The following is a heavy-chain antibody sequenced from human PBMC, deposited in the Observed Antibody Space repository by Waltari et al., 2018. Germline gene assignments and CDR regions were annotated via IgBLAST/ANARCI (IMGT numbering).Heavy chain of an antibody. CDR2: ISYNARNI. CDR3: ARDYCDRTYCHGMDV. V-gene: IGHV3-30*04. D-gene: IGHD2-21*01. Sequence: QVQLVESGGGVVQPGRSLRLSCAASEFTFSTYAMHWVRQAPGKGLEWLAVISYNARNIYCVDSVKGRFTISRDNSKKTLYLQMDSLRAEDTAVYYCARDYCDRTYCHGMDVWGQGTTVTVSS. CDR1: EFTFSTYA. J-gene: IGHJ6*02.